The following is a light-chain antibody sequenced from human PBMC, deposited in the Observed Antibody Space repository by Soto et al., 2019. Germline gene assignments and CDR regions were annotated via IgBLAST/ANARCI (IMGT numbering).Light chain of an antibody. CDR3: QSYDSSLSGSEV. V-gene: IGLV1-40*01. Sequence: QCVLTQPPSVSGVPGRRVTISSTGSSSNIGAGYDVHWYQQLPGTAPKLLIYGNSNRPSGVPDRFSGSKSGTSASLAITGLQAEDEADYYCQSYDSSLSGSEVFGTGTKVTVL. CDR2: GNS. J-gene: IGLJ1*01. CDR1: SSNIGAGYD.